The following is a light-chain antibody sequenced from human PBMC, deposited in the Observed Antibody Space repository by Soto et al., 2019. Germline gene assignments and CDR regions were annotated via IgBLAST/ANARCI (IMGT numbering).Light chain of an antibody. CDR2: TAS. CDR1: QSITNY. CDR3: QHPYTAPQYT. J-gene: IGKJ2*01. V-gene: IGKV1-39*01. Sequence: DIQMTQSPSSLSASVGDRVTITCRASQSITNYLNWYQVKPGKAPNPLIYTASILQSWVPSRFTGSVSGSDFSLTNSSLQPEDCATYYCQHPYTAPQYTFGQGTKLEIK.